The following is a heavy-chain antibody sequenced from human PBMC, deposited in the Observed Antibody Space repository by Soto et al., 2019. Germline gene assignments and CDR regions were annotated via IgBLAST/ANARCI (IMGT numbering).Heavy chain of an antibody. V-gene: IGHV3-7*03. J-gene: IGHJ2*01. CDR2: IKQDGSEK. CDR1: GFTFSSYW. Sequence: GGSLRLSCAASGFTFSSYWMSWVRQAPGKGLEWVANIKQDGSEKYYVDSVKGRFTISRDNAKNSLYLQMNSLRAEDTSVYYCARAFRRRYFDLWGRGTLVTVSS. CDR3: ARAFRRRYFDL. D-gene: IGHD3-10*01.